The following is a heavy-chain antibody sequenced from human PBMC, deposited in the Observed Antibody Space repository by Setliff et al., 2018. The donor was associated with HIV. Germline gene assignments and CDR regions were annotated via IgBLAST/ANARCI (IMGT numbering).Heavy chain of an antibody. D-gene: IGHD5-18*01. J-gene: IGHJ4*02. CDR2: IYSGGST. Sequence: GGSLRLSCAASGFTFSSYEMNWVRQAPGKGLEWVSIIYSGGSTYYADSVKGRFTISRDNSKNTLYLQMNSLRAEDTAIYYCARAQGIQIWLRYFDYWGQGTLVTVSS. CDR3: ARAQGIQIWLRYFDY. CDR1: GFTFSSYE. V-gene: IGHV3-66*01.